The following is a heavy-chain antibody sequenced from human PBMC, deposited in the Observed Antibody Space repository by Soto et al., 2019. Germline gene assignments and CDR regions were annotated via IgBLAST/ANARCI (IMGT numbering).Heavy chain of an antibody. CDR3: ARDPGYCSSTSCYYGWFDS. Sequence: QVQLQESGPGLVKPSGTLSLTCAVSSGSISSSNWWSWVRQPPGKGLEWIGEIYHSGSTNYNPSLKSRVTISVDKSKNQFSLKLSSVTAADTAVYYCARDPGYCSSTSCYYGWFDSWGQGTLVTVSS. CDR2: IYHSGST. V-gene: IGHV4-4*02. CDR1: SGSISSSNW. D-gene: IGHD2-2*01. J-gene: IGHJ5*01.